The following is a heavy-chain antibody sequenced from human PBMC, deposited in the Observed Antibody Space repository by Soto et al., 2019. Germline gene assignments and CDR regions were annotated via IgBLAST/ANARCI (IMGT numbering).Heavy chain of an antibody. Sequence: QVQLVQSGAEVKKPGSSVKVSCKASGGTFSSYAISWVRQAPAQGLEWMGGIIPIFGTANYAQKFQGRVTITADESTSTAYMELSSLRSEDTAVYSCARVDIAVAGHWFDPWGQGTLVTVSS. D-gene: IGHD6-19*01. J-gene: IGHJ5*02. CDR1: GGTFSSYA. V-gene: IGHV1-69*01. CDR2: IIPIFGTA. CDR3: ARVDIAVAGHWFDP.